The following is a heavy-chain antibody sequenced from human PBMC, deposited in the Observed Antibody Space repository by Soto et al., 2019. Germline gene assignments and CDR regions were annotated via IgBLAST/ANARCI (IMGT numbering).Heavy chain of an antibody. J-gene: IGHJ5*02. Sequence: PSETLSLTCAVYGGSFSGYYWSWIRQPPGKGLEWIGEINHSGSTNYNPSLKSRVTISVDTSKNQFSLKLSSVTAADTAVYYCGRHLLWFGELFNWFDPWGQGTLVTVSS. D-gene: IGHD3-10*01. CDR2: INHSGST. CDR1: GGSFSGYY. CDR3: GRHLLWFGELFNWFDP. V-gene: IGHV4-34*01.